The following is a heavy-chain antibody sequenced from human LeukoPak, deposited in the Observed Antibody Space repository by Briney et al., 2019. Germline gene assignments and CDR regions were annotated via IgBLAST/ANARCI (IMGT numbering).Heavy chain of an antibody. V-gene: IGHV4-34*01. Sequence: SETLSLTCAVYGGSFSGYYWSWIRQPPGKGLEWIGEINHSGSTNYNPSLKSRVTISVDTSKNQFSLKLSSVTAADTAVYYCARSEGLLWLGHTGRYFDYWGQGTLVTVSS. CDR2: INHSGST. D-gene: IGHD3-10*01. CDR1: GGSFSGYY. CDR3: ARSEGLLWLGHTGRYFDY. J-gene: IGHJ4*02.